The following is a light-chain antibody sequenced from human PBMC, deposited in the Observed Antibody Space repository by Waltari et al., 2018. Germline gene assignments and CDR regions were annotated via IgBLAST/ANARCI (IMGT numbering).Light chain of an antibody. Sequence: QAALTQPRSVSGSPGQSVTISCTGTSSDIGGYNYVSWYRQHPGTAPKLMIYEVSKRPSAVSDRFSGSKSGNTASLTISGLQAEDEADYYCSSYAGSYTWVFGGGTRLTVL. CDR3: SSYAGSYTWV. J-gene: IGLJ2*01. CDR1: SSDIGGYNY. CDR2: EVS. V-gene: IGLV2-11*01.